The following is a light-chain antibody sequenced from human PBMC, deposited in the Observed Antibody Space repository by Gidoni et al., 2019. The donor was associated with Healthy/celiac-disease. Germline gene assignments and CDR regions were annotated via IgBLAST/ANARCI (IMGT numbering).Light chain of an antibody. CDR2: QDS. CDR1: KLGDKY. J-gene: IGLJ1*01. CDR3: QAWDSSPARYV. V-gene: IGLV3-1*01. Sequence: SYELTQPPSVSVSPVPAASITCSGDKLGDKYACWYQQKPGQSPVLVIYQDSKRPSGIPERFAGSNSGNTATLTSRGTQAMDEADYYCQAWDSSPARYVFGTGTKVTV.